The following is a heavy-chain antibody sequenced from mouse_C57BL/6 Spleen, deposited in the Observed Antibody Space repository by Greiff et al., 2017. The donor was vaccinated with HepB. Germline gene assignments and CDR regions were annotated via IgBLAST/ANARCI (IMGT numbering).Heavy chain of an antibody. CDR1: GFTFSDYG. D-gene: IGHD1-1*02. Sequence: EVKLVESGGGLVKPGGSLKLSCAASGFTFSDYGMHWVRQAPEKGLEWVAYISSGSSTIYYADTVQGRFTISRDNAKNTLFLQMTSLRSEDTAMYYCARMNYGAMDYWGQGTSVTVSS. V-gene: IGHV5-17*01. CDR3: ARMNYGAMDY. CDR2: ISSGSSTI. J-gene: IGHJ4*01.